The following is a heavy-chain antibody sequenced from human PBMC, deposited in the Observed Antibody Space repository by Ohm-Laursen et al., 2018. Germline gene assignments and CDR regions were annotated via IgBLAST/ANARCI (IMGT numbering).Heavy chain of an antibody. CDR3: ARDPIDNNGYNPDY. J-gene: IGHJ4*02. D-gene: IGHD1-14*01. CDR1: GFTFSTDW. Sequence: SLRLSCSASGFTFSTDWMHWVRQAPGKGLVWVSRINSDGKSTNYADSVKGRFTISRDNAKNTLYLQMNSLRAEDTAIYYCARDPIDNNGYNPDYWGQGTLVTVSS. CDR2: INSDGKST. V-gene: IGHV3-74*01.